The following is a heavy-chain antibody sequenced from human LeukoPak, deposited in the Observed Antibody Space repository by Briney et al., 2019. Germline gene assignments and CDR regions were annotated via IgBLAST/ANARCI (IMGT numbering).Heavy chain of an antibody. Sequence: GASVKVSCKASGGTFSSYAISWVRQAPGQGLEWMGGIIPIFGTANYAQKFQGRVTITADKSTSTAYMELSSLRSEDTAVYYCARESVGDSSGYYYDLLAPFDYWGQGTLVTVSS. CDR2: IIPIFGTA. CDR1: GGTFSSYA. V-gene: IGHV1-69*06. J-gene: IGHJ4*02. CDR3: ARESVGDSSGYYYDLLAPFDY. D-gene: IGHD3-22*01.